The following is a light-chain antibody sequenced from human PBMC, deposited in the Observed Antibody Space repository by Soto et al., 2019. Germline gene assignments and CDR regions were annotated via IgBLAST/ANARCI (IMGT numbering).Light chain of an antibody. Sequence: EIVLTQSPATLSLSPGERATLSCRASQSVSRYLTWYQQKPGQAPRLLIYDASNRATGIPVRFSGSGSGTDFTLTISSLEPEDFAVYYCQQRSNWPWAFGQGTTVEIK. CDR3: QQRSNWPWA. J-gene: IGKJ1*01. CDR1: QSVSRY. V-gene: IGKV3-11*01. CDR2: DAS.